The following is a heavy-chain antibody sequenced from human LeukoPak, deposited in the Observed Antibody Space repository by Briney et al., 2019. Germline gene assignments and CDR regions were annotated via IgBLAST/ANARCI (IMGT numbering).Heavy chain of an antibody. V-gene: IGHV1-8*02. D-gene: IGHD6-13*01. CDR2: MNPNSGNT. Sequence: ASVKVSCKASGDTFSINDINWVRQATGQGLEGRGWMNPNSGNTGYAQKFQGRVTMTRNISITAAYMELTDLRSEDTAVYYCARVTAGGTWTFDIWGQGTTVTVSS. J-gene: IGHJ3*02. CDR1: GDTFSIND. CDR3: ARVTAGGTWTFDI.